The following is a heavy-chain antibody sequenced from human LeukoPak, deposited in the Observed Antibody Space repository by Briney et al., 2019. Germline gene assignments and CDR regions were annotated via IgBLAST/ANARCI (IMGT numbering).Heavy chain of an antibody. D-gene: IGHD2-2*01. CDR2: ISGTGGST. CDR3: ARDIEHSSTSGFDY. V-gene: IGHV3-23*01. Sequence: GGSLRLSCAASGFTFSSYGMSWVRQAPGKGLEWVSAISGTGGSTYYADSVKGRFTISRDNAKNSLYLQMNSLRAEDTAVYYCARDIEHSSTSGFDYWGQGTLVTVSS. CDR1: GFTFSSYG. J-gene: IGHJ4*02.